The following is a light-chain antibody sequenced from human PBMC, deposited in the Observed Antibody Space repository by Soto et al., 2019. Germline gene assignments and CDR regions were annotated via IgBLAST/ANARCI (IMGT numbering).Light chain of an antibody. Sequence: QSVLTQPPSASGTPGQRVTISCSGSRSNIGSDSANWYQQLPGTAPKLLIHRTNQRPSGVPGRFSGSKSGTSASLAISGLQPEDEADYHCASWDASLNGWVFGGGTKLTVL. CDR3: ASWDASLNGWV. V-gene: IGLV1-44*01. CDR1: RSNIGSDS. J-gene: IGLJ3*02. CDR2: RTN.